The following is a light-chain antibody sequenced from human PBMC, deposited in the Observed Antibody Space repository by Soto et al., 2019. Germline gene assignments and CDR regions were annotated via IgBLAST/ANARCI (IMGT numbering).Light chain of an antibody. Sequence: EIVLTQSPGTLSLSPGERATLSCRASQSVDSAYLAWFQHKPGQAPRLLIYSASIRATGIPDRFSGSGSGTDFTLTISRLEPEDFAVYYCHQYSNSLGPFGQGTKVEVK. CDR3: HQYSNSLGP. J-gene: IGKJ1*01. V-gene: IGKV3-20*01. CDR2: SAS. CDR1: QSVDSAY.